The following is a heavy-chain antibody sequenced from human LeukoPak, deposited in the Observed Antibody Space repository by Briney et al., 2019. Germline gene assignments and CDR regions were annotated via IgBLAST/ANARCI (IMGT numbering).Heavy chain of an antibody. D-gene: IGHD5-18*01. Sequence: PSETLSLTCTVSGGFMSSYYWSWIRQPPGKGLEWIGYIYYSGSTNYNPSLKSRVTISVDTSKNQFSLKLSSVTAADTAVYYCARGWGYSSSFDYWGQGTLVTVSS. CDR1: GGFMSSYY. CDR2: IYYSGST. J-gene: IGHJ4*02. CDR3: ARGWGYSSSFDY. V-gene: IGHV4-59*01.